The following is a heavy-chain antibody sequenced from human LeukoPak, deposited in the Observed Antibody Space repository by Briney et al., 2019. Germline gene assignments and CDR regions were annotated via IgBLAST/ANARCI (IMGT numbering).Heavy chain of an antibody. D-gene: IGHD6-6*01. CDR3: ARDRDSSSVAGYYYYMDV. J-gene: IGHJ6*03. V-gene: IGHV3-33*01. CDR1: GFTFSSYG. CDR2: IWYDGSNK. Sequence: GGSLRLSCAASGFTFSSYGMHWVRQAPGKGLEWVAVIWYDGSNKYYAESVKGRFTISRDNSKNTLYLQMNSPRAEDTAVYYCARDRDSSSVAGYYYYMDVWGKGTTVTVSS.